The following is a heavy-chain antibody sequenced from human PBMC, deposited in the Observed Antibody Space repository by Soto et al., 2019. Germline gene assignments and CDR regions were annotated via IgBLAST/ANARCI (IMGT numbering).Heavy chain of an antibody. CDR3: VLQPDFWSGQDAFDI. Sequence: SAKVSCKASGGTFSSYTISWVRQAPGQGLEWMGRIIPILGIANYAQKFQGRVTITADKSTSTAYMELSSLRSEDTAVYYTVLQPDFWSGQDAFDIWGQGTMVTVSS. V-gene: IGHV1-69*02. D-gene: IGHD3-3*01. CDR2: IIPILGIA. J-gene: IGHJ3*02. CDR1: GGTFSSYT.